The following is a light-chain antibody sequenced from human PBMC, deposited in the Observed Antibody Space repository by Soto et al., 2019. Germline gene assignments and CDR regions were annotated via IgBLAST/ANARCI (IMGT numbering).Light chain of an antibody. J-gene: IGLJ2*01. CDR3: GAWNSSLSGVL. Sequence: QSVLTQPPSVSGAPGQQVTISCSGGTSNIGNNYVSWYQQLPGTAPKLLIYDTNNRPSGIPDRFSGSKSGTTATLGITGLQAGDEADYYCGAWNSSLSGVLFGGGTKLTVL. CDR1: TSNIGNNY. CDR2: DTN. V-gene: IGLV1-51*01.